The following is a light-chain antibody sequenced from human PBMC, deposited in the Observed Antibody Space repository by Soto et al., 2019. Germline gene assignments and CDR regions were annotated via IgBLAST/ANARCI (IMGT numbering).Light chain of an antibody. J-gene: IGLJ3*02. CDR1: SSNIGSNN. V-gene: IGLV1-44*01. CDR3: AAWDDSMNGGV. CDR2: NNN. Sequence: QSVLTQPPSASGTPGQRVTISCAGSSSNIGSNNVNWYQQVPGTAPKLLIYNNNQWPSGVPDRFSGSKSGTSASLAIRGLQSDDEADYYCAAWDDSMNGGVFGGGTKLTVL.